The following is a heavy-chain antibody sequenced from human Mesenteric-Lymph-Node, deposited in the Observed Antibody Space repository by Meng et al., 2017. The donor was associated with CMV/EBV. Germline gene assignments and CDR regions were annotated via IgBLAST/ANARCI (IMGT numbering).Heavy chain of an antibody. Sequence: QWRRQQWGDGRLWPSGALSLPCAVYGGSFSCYYWSWIRQPPGKGLAWIGEINHGGSTNYNPSLKNRVTISVDTSKNQFSLKLSSVTAADTAVYYCARHQRWLKSEGGFNYWGQGTPVTVSS. V-gene: IGHV4-34*01. CDR3: ARHQRWLKSEGGFNY. CDR2: INHGGST. CDR1: GGSFSCYY. D-gene: IGHD4-23*01. J-gene: IGHJ4*02.